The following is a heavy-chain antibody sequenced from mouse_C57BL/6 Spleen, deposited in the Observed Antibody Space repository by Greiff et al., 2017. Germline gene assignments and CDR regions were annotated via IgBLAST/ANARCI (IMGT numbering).Heavy chain of an antibody. CDR2: IYPGDGDT. Sequence: QVQLQQSGAELVKPGASVKISCKASGYAFSIYWMNWVKQRPGKGLEWIGQIYPGDGDTNYNGKFKGKATLTADKSSNSAYLQLSSLTSEDSAVYFCAGSGTGDYAMDDWGKGTSVTVSS. CDR3: AGSGTGDYAMDD. V-gene: IGHV1-80*01. D-gene: IGHD3-1*01. J-gene: IGHJ4*01. CDR1: GYAFSIYW.